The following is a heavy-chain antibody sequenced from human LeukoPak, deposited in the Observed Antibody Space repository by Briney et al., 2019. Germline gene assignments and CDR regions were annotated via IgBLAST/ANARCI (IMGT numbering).Heavy chain of an antibody. J-gene: IGHJ4*02. V-gene: IGHV3-7*03. Sequence: PGGSLRLSCAASGFTFSNYWMSWVHQAPGKGPEWMGNIKEDGSEAYYVDSVKGRFTISRDNAQNSLYLHMHSLRVEDTAVYYCARDPYVSNFDYWGQGTLVTVSS. CDR2: IKEDGSEA. CDR3: ARDPYVSNFDY. D-gene: IGHD3-10*02. CDR1: GFTFSNYW.